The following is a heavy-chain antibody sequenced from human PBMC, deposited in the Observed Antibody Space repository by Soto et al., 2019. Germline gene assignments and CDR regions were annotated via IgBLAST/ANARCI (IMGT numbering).Heavy chain of an antibody. J-gene: IGHJ4*02. D-gene: IGHD6-19*01. Sequence: PGSLSLTCTVSVGSIITDYSCCIRPPPEKVVEWIGYIYYGGSTNYNPSLKGRVTISVDKSKNQFSLKLRSVTAADTAVYYCARLARYTRGSSTFDYWGQGTLVTVSS. CDR2: IYYGGST. V-gene: IGHV4-59*13. CDR3: ARLARYTRGSSTFDY. CDR1: VGSIITDY.